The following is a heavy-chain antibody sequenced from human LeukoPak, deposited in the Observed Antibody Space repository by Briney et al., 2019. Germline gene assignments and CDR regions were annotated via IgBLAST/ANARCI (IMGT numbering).Heavy chain of an antibody. V-gene: IGHV4-39*07. J-gene: IGHJ5*02. Sequence: SETLSLTCTVSGGSISSSSYYWGWVRQPPGTGLEWIGSIYYSGSTYYNPSLKGRVTISVDTSKNQFSLKLSSVTAADTAVYYCAKARRVYSSSSGLWFDPWGQGTLVTVSS. CDR2: IYYSGST. CDR3: AKARRVYSSSSGLWFDP. CDR1: GGSISSSSYY. D-gene: IGHD6-6*01.